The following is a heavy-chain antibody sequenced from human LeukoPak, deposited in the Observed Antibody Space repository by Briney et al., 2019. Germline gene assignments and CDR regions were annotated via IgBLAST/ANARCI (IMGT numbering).Heavy chain of an antibody. D-gene: IGHD3-22*01. J-gene: IGHJ4*02. CDR2: ISYDGSNK. CDR3: AKDGYDYSFDY. V-gene: IGHV3-30*18. CDR1: GFTFSSYG. Sequence: HPGGSLRLSCAASGFTFSSYGMHWVRQAPGKGLEWVAVISYDGSNKYYADSVKGRFTISRDNSKNTLYLQMNSLRAEDTAVYYCAKDGYDYSFDYWGQGTLVTVSS.